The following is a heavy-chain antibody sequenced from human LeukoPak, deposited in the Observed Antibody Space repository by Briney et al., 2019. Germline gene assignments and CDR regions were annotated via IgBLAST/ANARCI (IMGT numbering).Heavy chain of an antibody. V-gene: IGHV3-30*18. CDR1: GFTFSSYG. Sequence: GGSLRLSCAASGFTFSSYGMHWVRQAPGKGLEWVAVISYDGSNKYYADSVKGRFTISRDNSKNTLYLQMNSLRAEDTAVYYCAKDGGYSYGYFFDYWGQGTLLTVSS. CDR3: AKDGGYSYGYFFDY. J-gene: IGHJ4*02. CDR2: ISYDGSNK. D-gene: IGHD5-18*01.